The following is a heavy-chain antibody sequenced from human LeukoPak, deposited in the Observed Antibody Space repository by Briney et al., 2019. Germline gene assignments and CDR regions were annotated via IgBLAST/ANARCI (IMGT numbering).Heavy chain of an antibody. D-gene: IGHD3-16*01. CDR2: IRYDGSNK. CDR1: GFTFSSYG. Sequence: GGSLRLSCAAPGFTFSSYGMHWVRQAPGKGLEWVAFIRYDGSNKNYADSVKGRFTISRDNSKNTLFLQMNSLRAEDTAAYYCAKDMTANYAFDIWGQGTMVTVSS. J-gene: IGHJ3*02. V-gene: IGHV3-30*02. CDR3: AKDMTANYAFDI.